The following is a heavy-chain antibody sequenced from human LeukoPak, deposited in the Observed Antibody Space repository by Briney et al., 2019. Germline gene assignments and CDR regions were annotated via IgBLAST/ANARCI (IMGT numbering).Heavy chain of an antibody. J-gene: IGHJ6*02. CDR2: ISGGGVTT. D-gene: IGHD5-12*01. V-gene: IGHV3-23*01. CDR3: AKGIVANTAKSGMDV. CDR1: GFTFSSDV. Sequence: GGSLRLSCAASGFTFSSDVMTWVRQPPGKGLEWVSLISGGGVTTYYADSAKGRFTISRDNSKNTLYLQMNSLRAEDTAVYYCAKGIVANTAKSGMDVWGQGTTVTVSS.